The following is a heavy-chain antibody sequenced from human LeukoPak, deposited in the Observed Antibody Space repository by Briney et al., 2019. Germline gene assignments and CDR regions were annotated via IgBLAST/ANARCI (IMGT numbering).Heavy chain of an antibody. D-gene: IGHD6-13*01. CDR3: ARDKSSSSWYGEYYYYYYMDV. Sequence: ASVKVSCKASGYTFTCYYMHWVRQAPAQGLEWMGWINPNSGGTNYAQEFQGRVTMTRDTSISTAYMELSRLSSDDTAVYYCARDKSSSSWYGEYYYYYYMDVWGKGTTVTVSS. CDR1: GYTFTCYY. CDR2: INPNSGGT. J-gene: IGHJ6*03. V-gene: IGHV1-2*02.